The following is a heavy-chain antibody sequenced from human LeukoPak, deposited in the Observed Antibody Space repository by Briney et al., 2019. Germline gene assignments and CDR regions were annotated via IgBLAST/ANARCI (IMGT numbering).Heavy chain of an antibody. V-gene: IGHV1-46*01. CDR2: INPSGGST. J-gene: IGHJ4*02. D-gene: IGHD6-19*01. Sequence: GASVKVSCKASGYTFTSYYMHWVRQAPGQGLEWMGIINPSGGSTNYAQKFQGRVTITADESTSTAYMELSSLRSEDTAVYYCARRGGGWLNLDYWGQGTLVTVSS. CDR3: ARRGGGWLNLDY. CDR1: GYTFTSYY.